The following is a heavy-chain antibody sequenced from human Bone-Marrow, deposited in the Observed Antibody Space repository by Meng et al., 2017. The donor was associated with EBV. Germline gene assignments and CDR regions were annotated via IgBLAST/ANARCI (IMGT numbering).Heavy chain of an antibody. Sequence: LRLQAPGPGLLTPSETLSLTCSVSGASISSTTYYWGWIRQSPGKGLEWIGSMSYSSRTTSYNASLKTRVSISIDSSKNQFSLRLQSVTAADTAVYYCATSYGYTSTYWGPGTLVTVSS. CDR3: ATSYGYTSTY. CDR1: GASISSTTYY. D-gene: IGHD5-18*01. V-gene: IGHV4-39*07. J-gene: IGHJ4*02. CDR2: MSYSSRTT.